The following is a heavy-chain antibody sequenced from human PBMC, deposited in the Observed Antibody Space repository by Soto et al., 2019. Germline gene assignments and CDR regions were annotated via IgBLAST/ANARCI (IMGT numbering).Heavy chain of an antibody. CDR3: ARSHYYGSGAYTLDDN. J-gene: IGHJ4*02. Sequence: QVQLVQSGAEVKKPGASVKVSCKASGYTFSIYYMHWVRQAPGQGLEWMGMINPSGGSASYTQKFQDRVTMTRDTSTNTIYMELTSLRSEDTAVYYCARSHYYGSGAYTLDDNWGQGTLVIVSS. V-gene: IGHV1-46*03. CDR2: INPSGGSA. D-gene: IGHD3-10*01. CDR1: GYTFSIYY.